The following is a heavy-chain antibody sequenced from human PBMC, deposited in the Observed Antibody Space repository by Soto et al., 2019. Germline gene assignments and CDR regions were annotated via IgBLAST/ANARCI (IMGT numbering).Heavy chain of an antibody. CDR3: AKDPDIVATAPHY. Sequence: GGSLRLSCAASGFTFGSYGMHWVRQAPGKGLEWVAVISYDGSNKYYADSVKGRFTISRDNSKNTLYLQMNSLRAEGTAVYYCAKDPDIVATAPHYWGQGTLVTVSS. CDR2: ISYDGSNK. V-gene: IGHV3-30*18. CDR1: GFTFGSYG. J-gene: IGHJ4*02. D-gene: IGHD5-12*01.